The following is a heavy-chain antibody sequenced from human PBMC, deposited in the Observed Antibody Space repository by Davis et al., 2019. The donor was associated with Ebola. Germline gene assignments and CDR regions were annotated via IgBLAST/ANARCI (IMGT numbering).Heavy chain of an antibody. J-gene: IGHJ5*02. CDR1: GGSISSYY. V-gene: IGHV4-59*01. CDR2: IYYSGST. Sequence: MPSETLSLTCTVSGGSISSYYWSWIRQPPGKGLEWIGYIYYSGSTNYNPSLKSRVIISVDTSKNQFSLKLSSVTAADTAVYYCASGGVQGIPFDPWGQGTLVTVSS. D-gene: IGHD3-10*01. CDR3: ASGGVQGIPFDP.